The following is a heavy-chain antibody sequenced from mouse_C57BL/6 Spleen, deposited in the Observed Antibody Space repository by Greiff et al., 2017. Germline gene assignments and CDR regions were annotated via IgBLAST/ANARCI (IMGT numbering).Heavy chain of an antibody. CDR2: INPNNGGT. V-gene: IGHV1-26*01. D-gene: IGHD1-1*01. CDR3: ARYYYGSTYYYAMDY. Sequence: EVQLQQSGPELVKPGASVKISCKASGYPFTDYYMNWVKQSHGKSLEWIGDINPNNGGTSYNQKFKGKATLTVDKSSSTAYMELRSLTSEDSAVYYCARYYYGSTYYYAMDYWGQGTSGTVSS. J-gene: IGHJ4*01. CDR1: GYPFTDYY.